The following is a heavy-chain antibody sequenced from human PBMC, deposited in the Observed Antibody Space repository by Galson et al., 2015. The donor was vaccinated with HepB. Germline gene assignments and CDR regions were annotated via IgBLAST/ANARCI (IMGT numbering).Heavy chain of an antibody. Sequence: SVKVSCKASGGTFSSYAISWVRQAPGQGLEWMGGIIPIFGTANYAQKFQGRVTITADESTSTAYMELSSLRSEDTAVYYCASANSRDGYNFPFSGDYWGQGTLVTVSS. CDR3: ASANSRDGYNFPFSGDY. V-gene: IGHV1-69*13. CDR1: GGTFSSYA. D-gene: IGHD5-24*01. CDR2: IIPIFGTA. J-gene: IGHJ4*02.